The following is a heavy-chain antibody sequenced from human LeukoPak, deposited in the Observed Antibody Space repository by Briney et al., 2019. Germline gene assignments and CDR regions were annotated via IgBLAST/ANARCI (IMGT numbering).Heavy chain of an antibody. J-gene: IGHJ4*02. CDR3: ARELYYYDSSGYPPDY. CDR1: GYTFTTYG. V-gene: IGHV1-69*04. Sequence: SVKVSCKASGYTFTTYGISWVRQAPGQGLEWMGRIIPILGIANYAQKFQGRVTITADKSTSTAYMELSSLRSEDTAVYYCARELYYYDSSGYPPDYWGQGTLVTVSS. D-gene: IGHD3-22*01. CDR2: IIPILGIA.